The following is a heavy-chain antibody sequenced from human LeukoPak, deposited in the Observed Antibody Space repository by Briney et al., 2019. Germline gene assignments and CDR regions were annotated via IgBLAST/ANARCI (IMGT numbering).Heavy chain of an antibody. J-gene: IGHJ4*02. Sequence: GASVKVSCKASGYTFTTYAINWVRQAPGQGLEWMGGIIPIFGTANYAQKFQGRVTITADESTSTAYMELSSLRSEDSAVYYCAWQDYYDSSGYYYAFYYWGQGTLVTVSS. CDR1: GYTFTTYA. CDR3: AWQDYYDSSGYYYAFYY. D-gene: IGHD3-22*01. CDR2: IIPIFGTA. V-gene: IGHV1-69*13.